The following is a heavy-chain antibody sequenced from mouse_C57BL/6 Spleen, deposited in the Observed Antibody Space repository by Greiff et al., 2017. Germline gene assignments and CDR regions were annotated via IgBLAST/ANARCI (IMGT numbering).Heavy chain of an antibody. CDR1: GYTFTDYE. V-gene: IGHV1-15*01. CDR3: TIWHDGYSDY. CDR2: IDPETGGT. Sequence: VKLMESGAELVRPGASVTLSCKASGYTFTDYEMHWVKQTPVHGLEWIGAIDPETGGTAYNQKFKGKAILTADKSSSTAYMELRSLTSEDSAVYYCTIWHDGYSDYWGQGTTLTVSS. J-gene: IGHJ2*01. D-gene: IGHD2-3*01.